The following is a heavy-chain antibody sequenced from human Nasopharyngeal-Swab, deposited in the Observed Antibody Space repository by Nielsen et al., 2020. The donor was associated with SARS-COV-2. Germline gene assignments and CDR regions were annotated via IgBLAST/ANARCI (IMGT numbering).Heavy chain of an antibody. CDR3: ARATPTYSGGDFDY. CDR2: INSDGSTT. J-gene: IGHJ4*02. V-gene: IGHV3-74*01. Sequence: GGSLRLSCAASGFTLSNYWTHWFRQAPGKGLAWVALINSDGSTTSYADSVKGRFTISRDNSKNTLYLQMNSLRAEDTAVYYCARATPTYSGGDFDYWGQGTLVTVFS. CDR1: GFTLSNYW. D-gene: IGHD2-15*01.